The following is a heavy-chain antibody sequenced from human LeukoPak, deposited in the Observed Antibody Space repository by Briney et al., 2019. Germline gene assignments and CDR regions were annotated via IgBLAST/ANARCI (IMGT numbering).Heavy chain of an antibody. CDR3: ARDRSILWFGELFVGLKWYFDL. D-gene: IGHD3-10*01. CDR2: INPNSGGT. CDR1: GYTFTGYY. V-gene: IGHV1-2*02. J-gene: IGHJ2*01. Sequence: ASVKVSCKASGYTFTGYYMHWVRQAPGQGLEWMGWINPNSGGTNYAQKFQGRVTMTRDTSISTAYMELSRLRSDDTAVYYCARDRSILWFGELFVGLKWYFDLWGRGTLVTVSS.